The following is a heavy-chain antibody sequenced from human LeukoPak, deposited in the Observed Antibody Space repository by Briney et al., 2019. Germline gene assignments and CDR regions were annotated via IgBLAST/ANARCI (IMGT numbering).Heavy chain of an antibody. CDR1: GFTFSSYA. Sequence: GGSLRLSCAASGFTFSSYAMSWVRQAPGKGLEWVSAISGSGGSTYYADSVKGRFTISRDNAKNSLYLQMNSLRADDTAVYYCARGVDWFDPWGQGTLVTVSS. V-gene: IGHV3-23*01. J-gene: IGHJ5*02. D-gene: IGHD2-8*01. CDR2: ISGSGGST. CDR3: ARGVDWFDP.